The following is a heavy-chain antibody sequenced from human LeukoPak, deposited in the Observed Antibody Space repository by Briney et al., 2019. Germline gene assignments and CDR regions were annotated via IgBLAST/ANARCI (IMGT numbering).Heavy chain of an antibody. CDR2: IYTSGST. V-gene: IGHV4-61*02. CDR1: GGSISSGSYY. D-gene: IGHD2-15*01. J-gene: IGHJ4*02. Sequence: PSETLSLTCTVSGGSISSGSYYWSWIRQPAGKGLEWIGRIYTSGSTNYNPSLKSRVTVSLDTSKNQVSLKLGSVTAADTAVYYCARGDCSDGRCYSRVIYWGQGTLVTVSS. CDR3: ARGDCSDGRCYSRVIY.